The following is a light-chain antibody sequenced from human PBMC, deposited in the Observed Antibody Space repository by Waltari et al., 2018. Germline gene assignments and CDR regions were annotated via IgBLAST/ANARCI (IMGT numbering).Light chain of an antibody. CDR3: QQRYNWPPLT. CDR1: QTIGTY. Sequence: VVLTQSPVTLSLSPGETATLSCRDSQTIGTYLAWYQHKLGQSPRLLIYDASTRATGIPAKFSGSGSGTDFTLTISGLEAEDSAIYYCQQRYNWPPLTFGGGTKVQTK. V-gene: IGKV3-11*01. J-gene: IGKJ4*01. CDR2: DAS.